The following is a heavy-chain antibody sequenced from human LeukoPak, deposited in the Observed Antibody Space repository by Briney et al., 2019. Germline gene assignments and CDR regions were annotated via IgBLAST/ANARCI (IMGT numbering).Heavy chain of an antibody. J-gene: IGHJ4*02. Sequence: SQTLSLTCTVSGGSISSGGYYWSWIRQHPGKGLEWIGYIYYSGSTYYNPSLKSRVTISVDTSKNQFSLKLSSVTAADTAVYYCARLWFGESTFDYWGQGTLVTVSS. CDR1: GGSISSGGYY. D-gene: IGHD3-10*01. CDR2: IYYSGST. V-gene: IGHV4-31*03. CDR3: ARLWFGESTFDY.